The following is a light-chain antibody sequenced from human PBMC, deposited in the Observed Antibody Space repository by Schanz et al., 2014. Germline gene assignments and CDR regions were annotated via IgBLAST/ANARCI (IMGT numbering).Light chain of an antibody. J-gene: IGLJ3*02. CDR3: CSYAGSYTWV. V-gene: IGLV2-14*01. CDR2: EGS. Sequence: QSALTQPASVSGSPGQSITISCTGTSSDVGDYNYVSWYQQHPGKAPKLMIYEGSKRPSGVSNRFSGSKSANTASLTISGLQAEDEADYYCCSYAGSYTWVFGGGTKLTVL. CDR1: SSDVGDYNY.